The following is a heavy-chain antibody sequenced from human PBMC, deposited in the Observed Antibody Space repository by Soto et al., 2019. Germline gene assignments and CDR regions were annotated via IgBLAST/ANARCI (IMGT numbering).Heavy chain of an antibody. D-gene: IGHD2-15*01. Sequence: PSETLSLTCTVSGGSISSGGYYWSWIRQHPGKGLEWIGYIYYSGSTYYNPSLKSRVTISVDTSKNQFSLKLSSVTAADTAVYYCARAAGAAFNWFDPWGQGTLVTVSS. CDR2: IYYSGST. V-gene: IGHV4-31*03. CDR1: GGSISSGGYY. J-gene: IGHJ5*02. CDR3: ARAAGAAFNWFDP.